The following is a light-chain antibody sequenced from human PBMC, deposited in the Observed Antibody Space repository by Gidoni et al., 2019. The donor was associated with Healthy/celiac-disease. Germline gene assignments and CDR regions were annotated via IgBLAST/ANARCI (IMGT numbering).Light chain of an antibody. J-gene: IGKJ4*01. CDR3: QQRSNWPQNT. Sequence: EIVLTQSPATLSLSPGERATLSCRASQSVSSYLAWYQQKPGQAPRLLIYDASNRATGIPARFSGSRSGTNFTLTISSLEPEDFAVYYCQQRSNWPQNTFGGGTKVEIK. V-gene: IGKV3-11*01. CDR1: QSVSSY. CDR2: DAS.